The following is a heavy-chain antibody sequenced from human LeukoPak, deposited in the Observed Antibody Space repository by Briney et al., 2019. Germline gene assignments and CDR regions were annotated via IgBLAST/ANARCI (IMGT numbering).Heavy chain of an antibody. CDR1: GDTFSSYS. D-gene: IGHD2-2*01. J-gene: IGHJ4*02. CDR3: ASPKEYCSSTSYQYYFDY. V-gene: IGHV1-69*05. CDR2: IIPIFGTA. Sequence: SVKVSCKASGDTFSSYSISWVRQAPGQGLEWMGGIIPIFGTANYAQKFQGRVTITTDESTSTAYMELSSLRSEDTAVYYCASPKEYCSSTSYQYYFDYWGQGTLVTVSS.